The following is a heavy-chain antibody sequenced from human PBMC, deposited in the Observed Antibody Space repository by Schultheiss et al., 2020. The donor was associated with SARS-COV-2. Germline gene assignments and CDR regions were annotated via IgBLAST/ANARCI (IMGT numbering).Heavy chain of an antibody. CDR1: GGSISSGGYY. J-gene: IGHJ3*02. CDR2: IYYSGST. CDR3: ARVVPYYDILTGYSPAAFDI. Sequence: SETLSLTCTVSGGSISSGGYYWSWIRQHPGKGLEWIGYIYYSGSTYYNPSLKSRVTISVDTSKNQFSLKLSSVTAADTAVYYCARVVPYYDILTGYSPAAFDIWGQGTMVTVSS. D-gene: IGHD3-9*01. V-gene: IGHV4-31*03.